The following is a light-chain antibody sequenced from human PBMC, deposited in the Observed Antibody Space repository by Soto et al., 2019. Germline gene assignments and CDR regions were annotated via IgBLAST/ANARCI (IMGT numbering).Light chain of an antibody. CDR3: KHYGSSTLT. J-gene: IGKJ4*01. Sequence: EIVLTQSPGTLSLSPGERATLSCRASQSVSSSYLAWYQQKPGQAPRLLIYGASSRATGIPDRFSGSGSGTDFTLTISRLEPEDFAVYYCKHYGSSTLTFGGGTKVDIX. CDR2: GAS. CDR1: QSVSSSY. V-gene: IGKV3-20*01.